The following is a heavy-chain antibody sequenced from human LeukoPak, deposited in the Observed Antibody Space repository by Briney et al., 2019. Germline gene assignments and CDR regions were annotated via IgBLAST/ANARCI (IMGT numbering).Heavy chain of an antibody. J-gene: IGHJ4*02. D-gene: IGHD6-13*01. CDR3: ARDFAAAGIFDY. Sequence: GGSLRLSCAASGFTFSSYAMHWVRQAPGKGLEWVALILYDGSNKYYADSVKGRFTISRDNSKNTLYMQMNSLRAEDTAVYYCARDFAAAGIFDYWGQGTLVTVSS. CDR1: GFTFSSYA. V-gene: IGHV3-30*04. CDR2: ILYDGSNK.